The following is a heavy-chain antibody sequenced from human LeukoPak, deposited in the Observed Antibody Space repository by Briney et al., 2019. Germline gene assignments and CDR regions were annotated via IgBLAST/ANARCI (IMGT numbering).Heavy chain of an antibody. CDR1: GGSISSSSYY. CDR3: AREVAGTPWIDY. D-gene: IGHD6-19*01. Sequence: SETLSLTCSVSGGSISSSSYYWGWIRQPPGKGLEWIGNIYYNGGTYYNPSLKSRVTISVDTSKNQLSLKLSSVTVADMAVYYCAREVAGTPWIDYWGQGTLVTVSS. CDR2: IYYNGGT. J-gene: IGHJ4*02. V-gene: IGHV4-39*02.